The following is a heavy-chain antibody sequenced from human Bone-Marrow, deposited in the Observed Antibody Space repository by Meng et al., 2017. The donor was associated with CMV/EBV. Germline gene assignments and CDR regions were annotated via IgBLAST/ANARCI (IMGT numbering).Heavy chain of an antibody. Sequence: SGYTFTSYYMHWVRQAPGQGLEWMGIINPSGGSTSYAQKFQGRVTMTRDTSTSTVYMELSSLRSEDTAVYYCARAAWVSWFGELFDYWGQGTLVTVSS. J-gene: IGHJ4*02. D-gene: IGHD3-10*01. CDR3: ARAAWVSWFGELFDY. V-gene: IGHV1-46*01. CDR2: INPSGGST. CDR1: GYTFTSYY.